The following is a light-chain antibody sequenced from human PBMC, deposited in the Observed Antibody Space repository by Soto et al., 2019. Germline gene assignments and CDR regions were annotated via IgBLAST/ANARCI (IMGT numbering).Light chain of an antibody. J-gene: IGKJ5*01. Sequence: DIQMTQSPSTLSASVGDRVTITCRASQSISSWLAWYQQKPGKAPKLLIYDVSSLESGVPSRFSGGGSGTDFTLTISSLQPEDFAVYYCQQYNNWPPITCGQGTRLEIK. V-gene: IGKV1-5*01. CDR2: DVS. CDR3: QQYNNWPPIT. CDR1: QSISSW.